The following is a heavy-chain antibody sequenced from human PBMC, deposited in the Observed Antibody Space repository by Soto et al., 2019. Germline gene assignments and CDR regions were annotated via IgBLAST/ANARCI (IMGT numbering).Heavy chain of an antibody. D-gene: IGHD3-16*01. CDR2: IFDNGDV. CDR3: ARGWGSKWYYFDS. CDR1: GVSSTSFY. J-gene: IGHJ4*02. Sequence: SETLSLTCTVSGVSSTSFYWSWIRQSPGKGLEWIGYIFDNGDVKYNPSLMSRLTMSIDMSKNEFSLRLKSVTAADTAMYYCARGWGSKWYYFDSWGEGTLVT. V-gene: IGHV4-59*01.